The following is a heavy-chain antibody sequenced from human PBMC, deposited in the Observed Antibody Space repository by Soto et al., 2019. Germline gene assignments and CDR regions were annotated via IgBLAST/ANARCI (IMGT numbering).Heavy chain of an antibody. Sequence: QVQLVESGGGVVQPGRSLRLSCAASGFTFSSYGMHWVRQAPGKGLEWVAVISYDGSNKYYADSVKGRFTISRDNSKNTLYLQMNSLRAEDTAVYYCAKVGNYGSGRPTKYYYYYMDVWGKGTTVTVSS. CDR2: ISYDGSNK. V-gene: IGHV3-30*18. CDR3: AKVGNYGSGRPTKYYYYYMDV. CDR1: GFTFSSYG. J-gene: IGHJ6*03. D-gene: IGHD3-10*01.